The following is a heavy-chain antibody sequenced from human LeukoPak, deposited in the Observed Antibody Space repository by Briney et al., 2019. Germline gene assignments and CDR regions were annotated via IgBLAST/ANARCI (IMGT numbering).Heavy chain of an antibody. V-gene: IGHV3-7*02. J-gene: IGHJ6*02. CDR1: GFTFSSYW. CDR2: IKQDGSEK. Sequence: PGGSLRLSCAASGFTFSSYWMSRVRQAPGKGLEWVANIKQDGSEKYYVDSVKGRFPISRDNAKTSLYLQVNSLRPEDTAVYYCAGLDGMDVWGQGTTVTASS. CDR3: AGLDGMDV.